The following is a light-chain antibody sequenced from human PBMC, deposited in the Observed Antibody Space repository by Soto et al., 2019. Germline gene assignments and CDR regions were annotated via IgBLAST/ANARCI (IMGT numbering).Light chain of an antibody. CDR3: SSYTSSSTLVV. CDR1: SSDVGGYNY. V-gene: IGLV2-14*01. J-gene: IGLJ2*01. Sequence: QSVLTQPASVSGSPGQSITISFTGTSSDVGGYNYVSWYQQHPGKAPKLMIYDVSNRPSGVSNRFSGSKSGNTASLTISGLQAEAEADYYCSSYTSSSTLVVFGGGTKLTVL. CDR2: DVS.